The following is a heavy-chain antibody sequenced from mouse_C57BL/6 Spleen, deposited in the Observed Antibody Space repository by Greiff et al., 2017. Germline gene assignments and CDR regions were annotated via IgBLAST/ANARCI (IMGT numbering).Heavy chain of an antibody. CDR3: ARDAGTHFDY. Sequence: EVKLMESGGGLVKPGGSLKLSCAASGFTFSSYAMSWVRQTPEKRLEWVATISDGGSYTYYPDKVKGRFTISRDNAKNNLYLQMSHLKSEDTAMYYCARDAGTHFDYWGQGTTLTVSS. D-gene: IGHD4-1*01. J-gene: IGHJ2*01. CDR1: GFTFSSYA. CDR2: ISDGGSYT. V-gene: IGHV5-4*01.